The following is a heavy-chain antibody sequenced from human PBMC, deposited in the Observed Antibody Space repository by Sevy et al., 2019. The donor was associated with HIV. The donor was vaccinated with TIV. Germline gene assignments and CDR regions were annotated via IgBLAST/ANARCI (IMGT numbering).Heavy chain of an antibody. Sequence: GGSLRLSCAASGFTFSSYEMNWVRQAPGKGLEWVSYVSSSADTIYYADSVRGRFTISRDNAKKSLYLQMNSLRAEDTAVDYCAKRGGQYDLGMDVWGQGTTVTVSS. V-gene: IGHV3-48*03. CDR1: GFTFSSYE. J-gene: IGHJ6*02. D-gene: IGHD3-3*01. CDR2: VSSSADTI. CDR3: AKRGGQYDLGMDV.